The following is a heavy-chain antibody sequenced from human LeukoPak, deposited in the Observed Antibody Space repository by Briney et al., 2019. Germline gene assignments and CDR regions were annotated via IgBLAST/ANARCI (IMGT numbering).Heavy chain of an antibody. CDR2: INHSGST. J-gene: IGHJ4*02. V-gene: IGHV4-34*01. D-gene: IGHD2-2*01. Sequence: SETLSLTCAVYGGSFSGYYWSWIRQPPGKGLEWIGEINHSGSTNYNPSLKSRVTISVDTSKNQFSLKLSSVTAADTAVYYCARGSVVVVPAARGAFDIWGQGTLVTVSS. CDR1: GGSFSGYY. CDR3: ARGSVVVVPAARGAFDI.